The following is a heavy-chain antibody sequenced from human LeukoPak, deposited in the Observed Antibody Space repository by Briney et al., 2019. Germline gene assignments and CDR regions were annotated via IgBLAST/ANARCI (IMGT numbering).Heavy chain of an antibody. D-gene: IGHD1-14*01. V-gene: IGHV3-74*01. J-gene: IGHJ6*02. CDR1: GFTFSKYW. CDR2: INSDGSSI. CDR3: ARDHIGIPRNYYYYGMDV. Sequence: GGSLRLSCAASGFTFSKYWMHWVRQAPGKGLVWVSRINSDGSSISYADSVKGRFTISRDNAKNTLYLQMNSLRAEDTAVYYCARDHIGIPRNYYYYGMDVWGQGTTVTVSS.